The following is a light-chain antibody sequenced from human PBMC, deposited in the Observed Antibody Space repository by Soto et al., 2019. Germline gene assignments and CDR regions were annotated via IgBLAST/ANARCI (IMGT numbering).Light chain of an antibody. CDR2: EVI. CDR3: ISYPTDSSPYV. Sequence: QSVLTQPASVSGSPGQSITIPCTGTRSDVGAFNYVSWYQHHPGNAPKLILYEVINRPSGVSNRFSGSKSGNTASLTISGLQAEDEAFYFCISYPTDSSPYVFGTGTKVTVL. J-gene: IGLJ1*01. V-gene: IGLV2-14*01. CDR1: RSDVGAFNY.